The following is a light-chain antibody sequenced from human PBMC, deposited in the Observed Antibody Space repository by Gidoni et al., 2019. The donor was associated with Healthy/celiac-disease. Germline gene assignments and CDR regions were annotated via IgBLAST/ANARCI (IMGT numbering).Light chain of an antibody. CDR3: AAWDDSLNGWV. CDR2: SNN. V-gene: IGLV1-44*01. J-gene: IGLJ3*02. Sequence: QSVLTQPPSASGTTGQRVTSSCSGSSSNTGSNTVNWYQQLPVTAPKLLIYSNNQRPSGVPDRVSGSKSGTSASLAISGLQSEDEADYYCAAWDDSLNGWVFGGGTKMTVL. CDR1: SSNTGSNT.